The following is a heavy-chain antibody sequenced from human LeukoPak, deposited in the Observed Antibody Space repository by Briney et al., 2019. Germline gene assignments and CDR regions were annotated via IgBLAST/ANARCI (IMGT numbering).Heavy chain of an antibody. CDR2: IYYSGNT. Sequence: PSETLSLTCSVSGDSISNYYWSWIRQPPGKGLELIGYIYYSGNTDYNPSLKSRVTISVDTSKNQFSLRLSSVTAADTAVYYCARDFAEGDYGKFDYWGQGTLVTVSS. V-gene: IGHV4-59*12. D-gene: IGHD4/OR15-4a*01. CDR3: ARDFAEGDYGKFDY. CDR1: GDSISNYY. J-gene: IGHJ4*02.